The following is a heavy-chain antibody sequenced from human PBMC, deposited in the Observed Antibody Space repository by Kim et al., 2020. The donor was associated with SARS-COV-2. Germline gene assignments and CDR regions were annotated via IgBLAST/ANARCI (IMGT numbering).Heavy chain of an antibody. J-gene: IGHJ6*02. V-gene: IGHV3-23*01. CDR2: ISGSGGST. Sequence: GGSLRLSCAASRFTFSSYAMSWGRQAPGKGLEWVSAISGSGGSTYYADYVKGRFTISRDNSKNTRYLQMNTLRAEDTAVYYCAKDLSRHRFNYYFGMDVWGHRTTVTVSS. CDR3: AKDLSRHRFNYYFGMDV. CDR1: RFTFSSYA.